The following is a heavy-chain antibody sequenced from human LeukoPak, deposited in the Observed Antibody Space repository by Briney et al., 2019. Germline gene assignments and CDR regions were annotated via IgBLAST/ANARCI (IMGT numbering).Heavy chain of an antibody. Sequence: GGSLRLSCAASGFTFSSYAMSWVRQAPGKGLEWVSAISGSGGSTYYADSVKGRFTISRDKSKNTLYLQMNSLRAEDTAVYYCAKGGDVVVPAATLDYWGQGTRVTVSS. V-gene: IGHV3-23*01. CDR2: ISGSGGST. J-gene: IGHJ4*02. CDR3: AKGGDVVVPAATLDY. D-gene: IGHD2-2*01. CDR1: GFTFSSYA.